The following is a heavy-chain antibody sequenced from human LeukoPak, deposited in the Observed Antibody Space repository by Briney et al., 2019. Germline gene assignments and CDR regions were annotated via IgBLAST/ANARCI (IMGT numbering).Heavy chain of an antibody. D-gene: IGHD6-13*01. V-gene: IGHV4-39*07. J-gene: IGHJ2*01. CDR3: ARVSSSWYQDRYFDL. Sequence: SETLSLTCTVSGGSISSSSYYWGWIRQPSGKGLERIGSIYYSGSTYYNPSLKSRVTISVDTSKNQFSLKLSSVTAADTAVYYCARVSSSWYQDRYFDLWGRGTLVTGSS. CDR1: GGSISSSSYY. CDR2: IYYSGST.